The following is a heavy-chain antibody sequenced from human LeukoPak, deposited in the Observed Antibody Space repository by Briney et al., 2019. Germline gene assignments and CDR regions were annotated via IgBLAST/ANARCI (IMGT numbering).Heavy chain of an antibody. CDR3: ARGRGCSSTTSYPDY. CDR1: GFSFSSYS. D-gene: IGHD2-2*01. J-gene: IGHJ4*02. V-gene: IGHV3-21*01. CDR2: ISSSGSYI. Sequence: GGSLRLSCAASGFSFSSYSMNWVRQAPGKGLEWVSDISSSGSYIYYADSVKGRFTISRDNAKNSLYLQMNSLRAEDTAVYYCARGRGCSSTTSYPDYWGQGTLVTVSS.